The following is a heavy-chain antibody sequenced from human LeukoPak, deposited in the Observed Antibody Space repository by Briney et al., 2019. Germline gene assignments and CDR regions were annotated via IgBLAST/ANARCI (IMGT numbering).Heavy chain of an antibody. CDR1: GYTFAGYY. Sequence: ASVKVSCKASGYTFAGYYMHWVRQAPGQGLEWMGWINPNSGGTNYAQKFQGRVTMTRDTSISTAYMELSRLRSDDTAVYYCARVYAAGTWDAFDIWGQGTMVTVSS. V-gene: IGHV1-2*02. D-gene: IGHD6-13*01. CDR2: INPNSGGT. CDR3: ARVYAAGTWDAFDI. J-gene: IGHJ3*02.